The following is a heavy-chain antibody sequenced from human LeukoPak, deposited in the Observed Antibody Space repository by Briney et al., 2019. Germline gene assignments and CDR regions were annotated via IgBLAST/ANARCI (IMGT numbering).Heavy chain of an antibody. CDR1: GGSFSGYY. J-gene: IGHJ5*02. V-gene: IGHV4-34*01. CDR3: ARGLDLWPHRWFDP. CDR2: INHSGST. Sequence: SETLSLTCAVYGGSFSGYYWSWIRQPPGKGLEWIGEINHSGSTNYNPSLKSRVTISVATSKNQFSLKLSSVTAADTAVYYCARGLDLWPHRWFDPWGQGTLVTVSS. D-gene: IGHD3-16*01.